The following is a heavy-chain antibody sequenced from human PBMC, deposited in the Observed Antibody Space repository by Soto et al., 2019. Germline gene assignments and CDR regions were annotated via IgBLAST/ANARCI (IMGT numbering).Heavy chain of an antibody. CDR2: IIPIFGTA. V-gene: IGHV1-69*06. J-gene: IGHJ4*02. D-gene: IGHD1-7*01. CDR1: GGTFSSYA. CDR3: ARLFITGTPKTDY. Sequence: GASVKVSCKASGGTFSSYAISWVRQAPGQGLEWMGGIIPIFGTANYAQKFQGRVTITADKSTSAAYMELSSLRSEDTAVYYCARLFITGTPKTDYWGQGTLVTVSS.